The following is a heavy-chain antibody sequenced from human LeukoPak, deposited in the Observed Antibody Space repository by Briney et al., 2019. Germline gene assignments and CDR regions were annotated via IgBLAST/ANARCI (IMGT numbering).Heavy chain of an antibody. CDR3: ARELYASGSFGWFDP. D-gene: IGHD3-10*01. CDR2: IKKDGSEK. J-gene: IGHJ5*02. V-gene: IGHV3-7*03. Sequence: GGSLRLSCAASGFTFSSYWMSWVRQAPGKGLEWVANIKKDGSEKYYVDSVKGRFTISRDNAKNSVYLHMTSLRVEDTAMYYCARELYASGSFGWFDPWGQGTLVTVSS. CDR1: GFTFSSYW.